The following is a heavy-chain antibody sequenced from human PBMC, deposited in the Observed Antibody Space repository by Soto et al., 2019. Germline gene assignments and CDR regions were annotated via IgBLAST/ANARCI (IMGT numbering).Heavy chain of an antibody. J-gene: IGHJ4*02. CDR3: GRGRSGQIVIFY. V-gene: IGHV1-2*02. Sequence: VXSVKVSCKTSVYTFTGHYIHWVRQAPQQGPEWMGEIGPESGATRYAEKFRGRVTMTMDTSITTVYMELRNLSPDDTAVYYCGRGRSGQIVIFYWGQGTAVTVS. CDR1: VYTFTGHY. CDR2: IGPESGAT. D-gene: IGHD3-3*02.